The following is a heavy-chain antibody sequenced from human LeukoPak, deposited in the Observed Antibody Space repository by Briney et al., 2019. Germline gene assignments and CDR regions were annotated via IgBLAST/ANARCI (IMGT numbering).Heavy chain of an antibody. CDR1: GGSISSYY. V-gene: IGHV4-59*08. Sequence: SETLSLTSTVSGGSISSYYWSWIRQPPGKGLEWIGYIYYSGSTNYNPSLKSRVTISVDTSKNQFSLKLSSVTAADTAVYYCARQDYDILTGPTVPYYLDYWGQGTLVTVSS. CDR3: ARQDYDILTGPTVPYYLDY. D-gene: IGHD3-9*01. J-gene: IGHJ4*02. CDR2: IYYSGST.